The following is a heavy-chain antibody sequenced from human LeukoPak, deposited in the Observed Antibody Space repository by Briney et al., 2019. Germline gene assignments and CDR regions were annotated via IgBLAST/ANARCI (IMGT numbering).Heavy chain of an antibody. CDR3: ARVTTGDYYYYYMDV. D-gene: IGHD4-11*01. Sequence: PGGSLRLSCAASGFTFDDYGMSWVRQAPGKRLEWVSGINWNGGSTGYADSVKGRFTISRDNAKNSLYLQMNSLRAEDTALYYCARVTTGDYYYYYMDVWGKGTTVTVSS. CDR2: INWNGGST. J-gene: IGHJ6*03. CDR1: GFTFDDYG. V-gene: IGHV3-20*04.